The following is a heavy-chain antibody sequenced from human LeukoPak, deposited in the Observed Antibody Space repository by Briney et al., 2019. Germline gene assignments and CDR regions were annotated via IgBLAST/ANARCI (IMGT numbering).Heavy chain of an antibody. D-gene: IGHD6-19*01. CDR3: ARQGYSSGFYYFDY. Sequence: SETLSLTCTVSGGSISSYYWSWIRQPAGKGLEWIGYIYYSGSTNYNPSLKSRVTISVDTSKNQFSLKLSSVTAADTAVYYCARQGYSSGFYYFDYWGQGTLVTVSS. J-gene: IGHJ4*02. V-gene: IGHV4-59*01. CDR1: GGSISSYY. CDR2: IYYSGST.